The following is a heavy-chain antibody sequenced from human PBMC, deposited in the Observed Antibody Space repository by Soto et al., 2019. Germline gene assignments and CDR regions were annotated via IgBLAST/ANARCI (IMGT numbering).Heavy chain of an antibody. Sequence: GGSLRLSCTASGFPFNDYSMHWVRQAPGKGLVWVTRIHPDEVTTSYADSVRGRFTVSRDNVRNTLYLQMNSLRAEDTAMYYCASRYLEHCFSSSCSAPYDYWGQGDLVTVSS. J-gene: IGHJ4*02. CDR2: IHPDEVTT. D-gene: IGHD2-2*01. V-gene: IGHV3-74*01. CDR3: ASRYLEHCFSSSCSAPYDY. CDR1: GFPFNDYS.